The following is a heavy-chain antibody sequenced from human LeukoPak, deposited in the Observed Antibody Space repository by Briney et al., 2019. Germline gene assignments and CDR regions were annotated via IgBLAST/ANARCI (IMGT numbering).Heavy chain of an antibody. Sequence: ASVKVSCKASGYTFTSYYMHWVRQAPGQGLEWMGIINPSGGSTSYAQKFQGRVTMTRDTSTSTVYMELSSLRSEDTAVYYCARDSVRGIAVADTYYYYYYGMDVWGQGTTDTVSS. J-gene: IGHJ6*02. CDR3: ARDSVRGIAVADTYYYYYYGMDV. D-gene: IGHD6-19*01. CDR1: GYTFTSYY. CDR2: INPSGGST. V-gene: IGHV1-46*01.